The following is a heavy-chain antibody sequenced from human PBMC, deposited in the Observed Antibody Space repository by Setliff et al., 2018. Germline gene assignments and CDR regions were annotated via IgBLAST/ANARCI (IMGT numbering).Heavy chain of an antibody. V-gene: IGHV4-39*07. CDR3: ARYPRRGNGWYPYYVDV. Sequence: SETLSLTCTVSGGSMITNDYFWGWIRQPPGTGLEWIGSIYYSGDTYYNPSLKSRATVSVATSTRQFSLRLTSVTAADSAVYFCARYPRRGNGWYPYYVDVWGKGTTVTVSS. D-gene: IGHD6-19*01. CDR2: IYYSGDT. CDR1: GGSMITNDYF. J-gene: IGHJ6*03.